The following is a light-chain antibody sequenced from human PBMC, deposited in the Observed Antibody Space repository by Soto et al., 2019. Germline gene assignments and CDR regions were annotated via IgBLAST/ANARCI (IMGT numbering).Light chain of an antibody. CDR1: QSLSTYS. V-gene: IGKV3-20*01. Sequence: EIVLTQSPGTLSLSPGERATLSCRASQSLSTYSLAWYQQKPGQTPKLLIYAASTRDTDIPDRFNGSGSGTEFDLNISRLEPEDFALYYCQQYEASPLTFGPGTKVDVK. J-gene: IGKJ3*01. CDR3: QQYEASPLT. CDR2: AAS.